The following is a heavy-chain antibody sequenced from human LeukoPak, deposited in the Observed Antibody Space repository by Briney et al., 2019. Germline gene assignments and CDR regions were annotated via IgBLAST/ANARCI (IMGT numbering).Heavy chain of an antibody. CDR3: SRGHYGPDY. D-gene: IGHD3-16*01. CDR1: GFPYGSTS. Sequence: GGSLRLSCTASGFPYGSTSMHWVRQAPGKGLEWVSGIQRDGTSPTYADSVKGRFIISRDNAKGSVYLQMNILRAEDTAVYYCSRGHYGPDYWGQGALVTVSS. CDR2: IQRDGTSP. J-gene: IGHJ4*02. V-gene: IGHV3-74*01.